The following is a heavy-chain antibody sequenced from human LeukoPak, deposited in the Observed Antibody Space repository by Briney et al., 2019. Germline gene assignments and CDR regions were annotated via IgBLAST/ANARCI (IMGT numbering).Heavy chain of an antibody. Sequence: SVKVSCTASGGTFRSNAISWVRQAPGQGLEWMGGITPIFGTANYAQKFQGRVTITAVESMSTAYMELSSLRSEDTAVYYCARVHNLGYCSSTSCYRSYYYGMDVWGQGTTVTVSS. CDR1: GGTFRSNA. CDR3: ARVHNLGYCSSTSCYRSYYYGMDV. V-gene: IGHV1-69*13. J-gene: IGHJ6*02. D-gene: IGHD2-2*02. CDR2: ITPIFGTA.